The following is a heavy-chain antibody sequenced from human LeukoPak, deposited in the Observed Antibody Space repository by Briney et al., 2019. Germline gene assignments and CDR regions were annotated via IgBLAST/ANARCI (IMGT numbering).Heavy chain of an antibody. J-gene: IGHJ5*02. V-gene: IGHV1-69*13. CDR1: GGTFSSDA. D-gene: IGHD3-3*01. CDR2: IIPIFGTA. CDR3: ARASFTIFGVVIDIHWFDP. Sequence: SVKVSCKASGGTFSSDAISWVRQAPGQGLEWMGGIIPIFGTANYAQKFQGRVTITADESTSTAYMELSSLRSEDTAVYYCARASFTIFGVVIDIHWFDPWGQGTLVTVSS.